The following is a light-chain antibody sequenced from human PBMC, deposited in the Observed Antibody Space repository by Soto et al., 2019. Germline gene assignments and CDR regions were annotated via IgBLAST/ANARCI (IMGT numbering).Light chain of an antibody. CDR1: SSDVGGYNY. V-gene: IGLV2-14*01. CDR3: SSYTSTTTYV. Sequence: QYALTQPASVSGSPGQSITISCTGTSSDVGGYNYVSWYQHHPGKAPKLMIYEVSDRPSGISNRFSGSKSGNTASLTISGLQAEDEADYYCSSYTSTTTYVFGTGTKLTVL. CDR2: EVS. J-gene: IGLJ1*01.